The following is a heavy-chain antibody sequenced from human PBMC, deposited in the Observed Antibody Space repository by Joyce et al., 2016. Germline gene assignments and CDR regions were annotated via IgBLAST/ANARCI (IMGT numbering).Heavy chain of an antibody. J-gene: IGHJ4*02. CDR3: ARGDLLD. V-gene: IGHV1-2*06. CDR2: IKPKSGDT. CDR1: GYPFTDYS. D-gene: IGHD2-8*02. Sequence: QVQVVQSGAEVKKPGASVKVSCRASGYPFTDYSIHWVGQAPGQGLECMGRIKPKSGDTNYEQNFQGRVTMTRDTSINTAYMELSSLRSDDTAVYYCARGDLLDWGQGTLVTVSS.